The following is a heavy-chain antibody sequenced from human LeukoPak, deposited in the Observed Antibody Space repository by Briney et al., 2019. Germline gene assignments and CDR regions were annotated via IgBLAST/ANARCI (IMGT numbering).Heavy chain of an antibody. D-gene: IGHD2-2*01. Sequence: ASVKVSCKASGYTFTSYGISWVRQAPGQGLEWMGWISAYNGNTNYAQKLHGRVTMTTDTSTSTAYMELRSLRSDDTAVYYCARGRVGGYCSSTSCYAFDIWGQGTMVTVSS. CDR1: GYTFTSYG. V-gene: IGHV1-18*04. CDR3: ARGRVGGYCSSTSCYAFDI. J-gene: IGHJ3*02. CDR2: ISAYNGNT.